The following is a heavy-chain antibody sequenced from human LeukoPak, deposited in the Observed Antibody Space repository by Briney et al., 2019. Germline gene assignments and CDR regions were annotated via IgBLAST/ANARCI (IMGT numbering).Heavy chain of an antibody. CDR1: GYTFTSYG. D-gene: IGHD5-12*01. Sequence: ASVKVSCKASGYTFTSYGISWVRQAPGQGLEWMGWISANNGNTIYAQKLQGRVTMTTDTSTSTAYMELRSLRSDDTAVYYCARDLLAMIPSFSAEYWGQGTLVTVFS. CDR2: ISANNGNT. CDR3: ARDLLAMIPSFSAEY. V-gene: IGHV1-18*01. J-gene: IGHJ4*02.